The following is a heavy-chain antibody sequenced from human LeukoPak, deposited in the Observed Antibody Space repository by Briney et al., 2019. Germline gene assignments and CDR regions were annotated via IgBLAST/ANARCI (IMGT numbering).Heavy chain of an antibody. J-gene: IGHJ6*02. V-gene: IGHV3-30-3*01. CDR1: GFTFSSYA. Sequence: PGGSLRLSCAASGFTFSSYAMHWVRQAPGKGLEWVAVISYDGSNKYYADSVKGRFTISRDNSKNTLYLQMNSLRAEDTAVYSCALCRLPFYGMDVWGQGTTVTVSS. CDR2: ISYDGSNK. CDR3: ALCRLPFYGMDV. D-gene: IGHD2-2*01.